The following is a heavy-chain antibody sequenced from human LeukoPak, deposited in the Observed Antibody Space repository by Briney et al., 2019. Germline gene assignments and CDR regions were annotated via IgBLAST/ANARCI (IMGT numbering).Heavy chain of an antibody. CDR3: ARIVETADYYMDV. Sequence: SETLSLTCTVSGYSISSGYYWGWIRQPPGKGLGWIGSIYHSGTTYYNPSLKRRVTISVDTSKNQFPLKLSSVTAADTAVYYCARIVETADYYMDVWGKGTTVTVSS. V-gene: IGHV4-38-2*02. CDR2: IYHSGTT. D-gene: IGHD5-18*01. CDR1: GYSISSGYY. J-gene: IGHJ6*03.